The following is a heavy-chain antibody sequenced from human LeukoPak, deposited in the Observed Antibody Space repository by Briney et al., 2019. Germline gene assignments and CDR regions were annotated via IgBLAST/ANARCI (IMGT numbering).Heavy chain of an antibody. CDR2: INPNSGGT. CDR1: GYTFTDYY. V-gene: IGHV1-2*02. D-gene: IGHD6-19*01. Sequence: ASVKVSCKASGYTFTDYYIHWVRQAPGQGLEWMGWINPNSGGTNYAQKFQGRVTMTRDTSINTAYMELTRLRYDDTAVYYCAGDVWQWLGYYYYYYMDVWGKGTTVTVSS. CDR3: AGDVWQWLGYYYYYYMDV. J-gene: IGHJ6*03.